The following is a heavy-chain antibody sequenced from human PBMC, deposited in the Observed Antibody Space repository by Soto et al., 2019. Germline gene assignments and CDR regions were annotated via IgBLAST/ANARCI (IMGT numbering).Heavy chain of an antibody. D-gene: IGHD6-13*01. Sequence: EVQLVESGGGLVQPGGSLRLSCAASGFTFSSYEMNWVRQAPGKGLEWVSYISSSASTIYYADSVKGRFTISRDNAKNSLYLGMNSLRAVDTAVYYCARGQSSRGGGYFDYWGQETLVTVSS. CDR3: ARGQSSRGGGYFDY. CDR2: ISSSASTI. V-gene: IGHV3-48*03. J-gene: IGHJ4*02. CDR1: GFTFSSYE.